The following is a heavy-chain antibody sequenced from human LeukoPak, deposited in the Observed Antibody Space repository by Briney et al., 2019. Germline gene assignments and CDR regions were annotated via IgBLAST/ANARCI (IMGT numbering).Heavy chain of an antibody. CDR3: ARDGTFDI. CDR2: MDASGTTV. V-gene: IGHV3-11*04. D-gene: IGHD1-26*01. J-gene: IGHJ3*02. CDR1: GFTFSGYS. Sequence: PGESLRLSCAASGFTFSGYSMSRIRQAPGKGLEWVSYMDASGTTVLYADSVKGRFTISRDNAKNSLSLQMNSLRADDTALYYCARDGTFDIWGQGTMVTVSS.